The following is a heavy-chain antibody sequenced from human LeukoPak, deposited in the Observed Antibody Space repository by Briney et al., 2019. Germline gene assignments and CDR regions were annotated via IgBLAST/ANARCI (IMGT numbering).Heavy chain of an antibody. J-gene: IGHJ3*02. V-gene: IGHV5-51*01. CDR1: GYSFTSYW. Sequence: GESLKISWKGSGYSFTSYWIGWVRQMPGKGLEWMGIIYPGDSDTRYSPSFQGQVTISADKSISTAYLQWSSLKASDTAMYYCARLMYYYDSSGYSSAFDIWGQGTMVTVSS. D-gene: IGHD3-22*01. CDR3: ARLMYYYDSSGYSSAFDI. CDR2: IYPGDSDT.